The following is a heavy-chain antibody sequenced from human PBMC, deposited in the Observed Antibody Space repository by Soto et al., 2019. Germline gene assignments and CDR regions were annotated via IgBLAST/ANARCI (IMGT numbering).Heavy chain of an antibody. V-gene: IGHV5-10-1*03. CDR2: IDPSDSYT. Sequence: EVQLVQSGAEVKKPGESLTISCKGSGYSFTTYWISWVRQLPGKGLEWMGRIDPSDSYTNYSPSFQGHVTFSADKSISTAYLQWSSLKASDTAMYYCARLHYDSSGFYILNDFWGQGTLVTVSS. J-gene: IGHJ4*02. CDR3: ARLHYDSSGFYILNDF. CDR1: GYSFTTYW. D-gene: IGHD3-22*01.